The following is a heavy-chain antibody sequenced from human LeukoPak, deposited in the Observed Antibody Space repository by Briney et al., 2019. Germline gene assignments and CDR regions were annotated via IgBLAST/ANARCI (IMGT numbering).Heavy chain of an antibody. CDR3: ARGEDYDILTGYYGDYYYYGMDV. J-gene: IGHJ6*04. CDR2: IIPIFGTA. Sequence: SVKVSCKASGGTFSSYAISCVRQAPGQGLEWMGGIIPIFGTANYAQKFQGRVTITADKSTSTAYMELSSLRSEDTAVYYCARGEDYDILTGYYGDYYYYGMDVWGKGTTVTVSS. CDR1: GGTFSSYA. D-gene: IGHD3-9*01. V-gene: IGHV1-69*06.